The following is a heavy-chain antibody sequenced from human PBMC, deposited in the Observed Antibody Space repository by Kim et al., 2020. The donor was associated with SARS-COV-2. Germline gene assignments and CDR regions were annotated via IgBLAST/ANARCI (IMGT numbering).Heavy chain of an antibody. J-gene: IGHJ4*02. CDR3: AKTGRIAAAGFFDY. Sequence: GGSLRLSCAASGFTFSSYGMHWVRQAPGKGLEWVAVISYDGSNKYYADSVKGRFTISRDNSKNTLYLQMNSLRAEDTAVYYWAKTGRIAAAGFFDYWGQGTLVTVSS. V-gene: IGHV3-30*18. CDR1: GFTFSSYG. CDR2: ISYDGSNK. D-gene: IGHD6-13*01.